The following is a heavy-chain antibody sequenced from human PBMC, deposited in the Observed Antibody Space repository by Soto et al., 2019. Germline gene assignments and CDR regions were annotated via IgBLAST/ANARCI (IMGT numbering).Heavy chain of an antibody. CDR3: ARVVTVVKSFHYWYFDL. CDR1: GGTFSSYA. Sequence: QVQLVQSGAEVKKPGSSVKVSCKASGGTFSSYAISWVRQAPGQGLEWMGGIIPIFGTTNYAQKFQGRVTITADESTSTAYMELSSLRSADTAVYYCARVVTVVKSFHYWYFDLWGRGTLVTVAA. V-gene: IGHV1-69*12. D-gene: IGHD2-15*01. CDR2: IIPIFGTT. J-gene: IGHJ2*01.